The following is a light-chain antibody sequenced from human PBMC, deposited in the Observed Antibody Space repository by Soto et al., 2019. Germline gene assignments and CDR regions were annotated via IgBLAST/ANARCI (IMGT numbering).Light chain of an antibody. CDR1: QSVTTR. CDR2: GAS. Sequence: IVCTQSPGTLSLSPGERVTLSCRASQSVTTRLAWYQHKPCQAPRLLMSGASSRASGVPVRFSGSGSGTDFTLTISRLEPEDFALYYCQQYGGSPITFGLGTRLEI. J-gene: IGKJ5*01. CDR3: QQYGGSPIT. V-gene: IGKV3-20*01.